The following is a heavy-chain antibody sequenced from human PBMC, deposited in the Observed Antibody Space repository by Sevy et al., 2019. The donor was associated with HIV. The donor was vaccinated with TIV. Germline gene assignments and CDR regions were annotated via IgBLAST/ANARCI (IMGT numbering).Heavy chain of an antibody. CDR1: GFTFSTST. Sequence: GGSLRLSCAASGFTFSTSTMNWVRQAPGKGLEWVSLITSSSSYILYADSVKGRFTISRDNAKNSLFLQMNSLRAEDTAVYCCVRDGWNCWGQGTLVTVSS. CDR3: VRDGWNC. CDR2: ITSSSSYI. V-gene: IGHV3-21*01. J-gene: IGHJ4*02. D-gene: IGHD2-15*01.